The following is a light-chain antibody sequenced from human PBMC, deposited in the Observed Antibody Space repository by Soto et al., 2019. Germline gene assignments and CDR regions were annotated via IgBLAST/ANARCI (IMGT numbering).Light chain of an antibody. J-gene: IGKJ1*01. V-gene: IGKV3-20*01. CDR3: PHYASSPPT. Sequence: GAVLFKQGERANRYCRGTQRVSSRYLAWYQQKPGQAPRLLIHGASSRATGIPARISGSGSGTDFTLTISRLQPEDFALYYCPHYASSPPTFGQ. CDR2: GAS. CDR1: QRVSSRY.